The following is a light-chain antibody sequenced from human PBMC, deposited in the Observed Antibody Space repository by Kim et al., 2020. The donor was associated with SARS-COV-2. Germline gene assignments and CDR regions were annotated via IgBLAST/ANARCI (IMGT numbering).Light chain of an antibody. Sequence: SASVRDRVTITCRASQGISSALAWYQQKPGKAPNLLLYDASSLQSGVPSRFSGSGSGTDFTLTINSLQPEDFATYYCQQFYSYPYTFGQGTKLEIK. CDR2: DAS. V-gene: IGKV1-13*02. CDR1: QGISSA. CDR3: QQFYSYPYT. J-gene: IGKJ2*01.